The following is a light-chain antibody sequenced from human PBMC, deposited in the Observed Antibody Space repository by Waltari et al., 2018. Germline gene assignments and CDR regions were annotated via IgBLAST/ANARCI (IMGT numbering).Light chain of an antibody. CDR1: QSLLHNNGHIY. J-gene: IGKJ2*01. Sequence: EIVMPQSPPSLPVPPGAPASISCRSSQSLLHNNGHIYLDWYLQKPGQSPQLLIYLGSTRAAGVPDRFSAGGSGTDFTLRISGVEADDVGLYYCMQVLQNPTFGQGTRLEIK. V-gene: IGKV2-28*01. CDR2: LGS. CDR3: MQVLQNPT.